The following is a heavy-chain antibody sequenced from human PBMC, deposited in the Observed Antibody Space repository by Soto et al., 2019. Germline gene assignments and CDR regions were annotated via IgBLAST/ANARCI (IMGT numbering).Heavy chain of an antibody. CDR1: GGTFSSYT. Sequence: QVQLVQSGAEVKKPGSSVKVSCKASGGTFSSYTISWVRQAPGQGLEWMGRIIPILGIANYAQKFQGRVTITADKSTSTAYMELSSLRSEDTAVYYCARDDGGYSSSWSDYWGQGTLVTVSS. CDR3: ARDDGGYSSSWSDY. CDR2: IIPILGIA. V-gene: IGHV1-69*08. D-gene: IGHD6-13*01. J-gene: IGHJ4*02.